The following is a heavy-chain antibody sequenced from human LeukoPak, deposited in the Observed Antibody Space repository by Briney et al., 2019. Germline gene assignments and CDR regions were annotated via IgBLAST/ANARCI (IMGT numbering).Heavy chain of an antibody. CDR2: INHSGST. Sequence: KPSETLSLTCAAYGGSFSGYYWSWIRQPPGKGLEWIGEINHSGSTNYNPSLKSRVTISVDTSKNQFSLKLSSVTAADTAVYYCARGLIAAAGRVDWFDPWGQGTLVTVSS. CDR3: ARGLIAAAGRVDWFDP. CDR1: GGSFSGYY. D-gene: IGHD6-13*01. J-gene: IGHJ5*02. V-gene: IGHV4-34*01.